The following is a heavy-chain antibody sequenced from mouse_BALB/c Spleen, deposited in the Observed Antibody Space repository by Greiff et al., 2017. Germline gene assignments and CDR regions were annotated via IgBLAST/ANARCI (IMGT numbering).Heavy chain of an antibody. CDR1: GYTFTSYW. Sequence: QVQLKQSGAELAKPGASVKMSCKASGYTFTSYWLHWVKQRPGQGLEWIGYINPSIGDTEYNQKFKDKATLTADKSSSKAYMQLSSLRCEASAVYNCARGGTIYGSSFDYWGQGTTLTVSS. J-gene: IGHJ2*01. D-gene: IGHD1-1*01. CDR3: ARGGTIYGSSFDY. V-gene: IGHV1-7*01. CDR2: INPSIGDT.